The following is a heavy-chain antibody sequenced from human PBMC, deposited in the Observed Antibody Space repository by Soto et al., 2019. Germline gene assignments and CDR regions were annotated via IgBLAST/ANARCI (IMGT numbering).Heavy chain of an antibody. CDR2: INPNSGGT. CDR3: ARGYFDY. CDR1: GYTFTGYY. Sequence: VSCKTSGYTFTGYYIHWVRQAPGQGLEWMGWINPNSGGTNYAQKFQGRVTMTRDTSISTAYMEVSSLRSDDTAVYFCARGYFDYWGQGTLVTVSS. J-gene: IGHJ4*02. V-gene: IGHV1-2*02.